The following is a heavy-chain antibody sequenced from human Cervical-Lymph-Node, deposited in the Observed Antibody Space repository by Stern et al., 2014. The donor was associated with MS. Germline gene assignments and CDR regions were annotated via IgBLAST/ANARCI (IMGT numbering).Heavy chain of an antibody. CDR1: GFSVSSHS. D-gene: IGHD4-11*01. CDR2: ISYDGSKK. J-gene: IGHJ4*02. V-gene: IGHV3-30-3*01. CDR3: AREDYRNYSPYIDY. Sequence: VQLLESGGGVVQPGRSLRLSCAASGFSVSSHSMHWVRQAPGKGLEWVTYISYDGSKKKYADSVRGRFTISRDTSKNTLDLQMNSLRVEDTALYYCAREDYRNYSPYIDYWGQGTRVTVSS.